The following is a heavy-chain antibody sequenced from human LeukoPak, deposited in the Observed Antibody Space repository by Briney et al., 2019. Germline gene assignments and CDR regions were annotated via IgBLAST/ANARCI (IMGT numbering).Heavy chain of an antibody. CDR2: VYTSGSTNWST. Sequence: PSETLSLTCAVSGGSISSGGYSWSWIRQPAGKGLEWIGRVYTSGSTNWSTNYNPSLKSRVTMSVDTSKNQFSLRLSSVTAADTAVYYCAKTGYYYYYGMDVWGQGTTVTVSS. CDR1: GGSISSGGYS. V-gene: IGHV4-61*02. CDR3: AKTGYYYYYGMDV. D-gene: IGHD3-9*01. J-gene: IGHJ6*02.